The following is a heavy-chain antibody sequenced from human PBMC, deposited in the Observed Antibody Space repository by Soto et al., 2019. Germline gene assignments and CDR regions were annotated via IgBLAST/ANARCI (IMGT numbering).Heavy chain of an antibody. V-gene: IGHV1-18*01. Sequence: GASLKVSCKASGYTFTSYGISWVRQAPGQGLEWMGWISAYNGNTNYAQKLQGRVAMTTDTSTSTAYMELRSLRSDDTAVYYCARVAVYYYDSSGYYVSDAFDIWGQGTMVTVSS. D-gene: IGHD3-22*01. J-gene: IGHJ3*02. CDR2: ISAYNGNT. CDR1: GYTFTSYG. CDR3: ARVAVYYYDSSGYYVSDAFDI.